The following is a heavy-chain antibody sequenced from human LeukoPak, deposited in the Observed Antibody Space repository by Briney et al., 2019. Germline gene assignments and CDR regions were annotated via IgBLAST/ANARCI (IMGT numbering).Heavy chain of an antibody. CDR3: ARDGRNWFDP. Sequence: QSSETLSLICAVYGGSFSGYYWSWIRQPPGKGLEWIGEINHSGSTNYNPSLKSRVTISVDTSKNQFSLKLSSVTAADTAVYYCARDGRNWFDPWGQGTLVTVSS. J-gene: IGHJ5*02. CDR2: INHSGST. V-gene: IGHV4-34*01. CDR1: GGSFSGYY.